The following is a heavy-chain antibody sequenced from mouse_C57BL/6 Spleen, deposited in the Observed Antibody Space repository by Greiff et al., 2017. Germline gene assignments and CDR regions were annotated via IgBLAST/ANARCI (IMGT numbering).Heavy chain of an antibody. J-gene: IGHJ2*01. CDR2: IDPSDSYT. CDR1: GYTFTSYW. CDR3: ARKDYGEDY. Sequence: QVQLKQPGAELVKPGASVKLSCKASGYTFTSYWMQWVKQRPGQGLEWIGEIDPSDSYTNYNQKFKGKATLTVDTSSSTAYMQLSSLTSEDSAVYYCARKDYGEDYWGQGTTLTVSS. V-gene: IGHV1-50*01. D-gene: IGHD1-1*01.